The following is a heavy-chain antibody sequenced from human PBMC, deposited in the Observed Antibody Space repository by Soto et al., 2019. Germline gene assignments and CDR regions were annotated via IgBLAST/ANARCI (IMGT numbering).Heavy chain of an antibody. CDR1: GYSFTSYW. V-gene: IGHV5-51*01. Sequence: GESLKISCKGSGYSFTSYWIRWVRHMPGKGLEWMGIIYPGDSDTRYSPSFQGQVTISADKSISTASLQWSSRKASDTAMYYCARQGPYSSGWAYYFDYWGQGTLVTVSS. CDR2: IYPGDSDT. CDR3: ARQGPYSSGWAYYFDY. J-gene: IGHJ4*02. D-gene: IGHD6-19*01.